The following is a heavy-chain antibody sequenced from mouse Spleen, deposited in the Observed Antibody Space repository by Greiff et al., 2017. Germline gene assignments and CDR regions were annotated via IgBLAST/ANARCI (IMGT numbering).Heavy chain of an antibody. CDR2: ISFGGGDT. D-gene: IGHD2-3*01. Sequence: EVKLMESGGALVKLGGSLKLSCAASGFTFSSYAMSWVRQTPEKRLEWVATISFGGGDTYYPDSLKGRFTISRDHAKNTLYLQMSSLKSEDTAMYYCARRGFDGHHWYFDVWGAGTTVTVSS. CDR1: GFTFSSYA. J-gene: IGHJ1*01. V-gene: IGHV5-9*04. CDR3: ARRGFDGHHWYFDV.